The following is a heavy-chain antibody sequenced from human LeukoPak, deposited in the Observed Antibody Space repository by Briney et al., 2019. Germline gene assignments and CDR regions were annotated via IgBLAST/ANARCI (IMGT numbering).Heavy chain of an antibody. V-gene: IGHV3-48*01. CDR3: ASYYSSGRYELHY. Sequence: GGSLRLSCAASGFTFSSYSMNWVRQAPGKGLEWVSYISSSSSIYYADSVKGRFTISRDNAKNSLYLQMNSLRAEDTAVYYCASYYSSGRYELHYWGQGTLVTVSS. D-gene: IGHD6-19*01. CDR2: ISSSSSI. CDR1: GFTFSSYS. J-gene: IGHJ4*02.